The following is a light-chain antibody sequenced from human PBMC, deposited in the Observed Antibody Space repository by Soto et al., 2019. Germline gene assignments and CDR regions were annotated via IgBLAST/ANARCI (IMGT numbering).Light chain of an antibody. CDR1: QSVSSH. V-gene: IGKV3-11*01. Sequence: ELVLTQSPATLSLSPGERATLSCRASQSVSSHLAWYQQKPGQAPRLLMYDTFNRATGIPARFNGSGSGTDFTLTISRLEPEDFGVYYCQQYGFSPMYTFGQGTKLEI. J-gene: IGKJ2*01. CDR2: DTF. CDR3: QQYGFSPMYT.